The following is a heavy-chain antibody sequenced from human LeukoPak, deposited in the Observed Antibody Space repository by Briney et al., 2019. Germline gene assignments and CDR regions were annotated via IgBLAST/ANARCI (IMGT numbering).Heavy chain of an antibody. CDR2: IKQDGSEK. D-gene: IGHD3-16*01. J-gene: IGHJ4*02. Sequence: GGSLRLSCAASGFTFSNYWMSWVRQAPGKGLEWVANIKQDGSEKYYVDSVKGRFTISRDNAKNSLYLQMNSLRAEDTAVYFCARDSSPGYYDFVWGTCPRYWGQGTLVTVSS. V-gene: IGHV3-7*05. CDR1: GFTFSNYW. CDR3: ARDSSPGYYDFVWGTCPRY.